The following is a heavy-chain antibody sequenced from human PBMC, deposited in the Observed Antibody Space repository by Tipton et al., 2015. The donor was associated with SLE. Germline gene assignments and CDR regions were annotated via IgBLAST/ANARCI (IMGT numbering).Heavy chain of an antibody. Sequence: TLSLTCTVSGYSISSNYYWGWFRQPPGKGLEWVGSLYHTGTTYYNPSLRSRVTISVDTSKNQFSLKARSVTAADTAVYYCARRKYCGGDKCYYFDYWGQGTLVTVSP. CDR3: ARRKYCGGDKCYYFDY. CDR2: LYHTGTT. V-gene: IGHV4-38-2*02. J-gene: IGHJ4*02. CDR1: GYSISSNYY. D-gene: IGHD2-21*01.